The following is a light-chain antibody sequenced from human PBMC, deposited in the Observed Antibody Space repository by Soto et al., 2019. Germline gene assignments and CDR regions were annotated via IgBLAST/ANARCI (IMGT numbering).Light chain of an antibody. CDR1: QNISPW. CDR3: QQYKTYSRT. V-gene: IGKV1-5*03. J-gene: IGKJ2*01. Sequence: DIQMTQSPSTLSASVGDRVTITCRASQNISPWLAWYQQKPGKAPKILIYKASTLESGVPSRFSASDSGTEFTLTISILHPDDFATYYCQQYKTYSRTFGQGTKLEIK. CDR2: KAS.